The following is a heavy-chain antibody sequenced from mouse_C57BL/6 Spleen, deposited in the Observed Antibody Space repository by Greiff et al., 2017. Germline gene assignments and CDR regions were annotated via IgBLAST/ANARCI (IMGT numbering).Heavy chain of an antibody. J-gene: IGHJ2*01. CDR2: IDPSDSYT. Sequence: VQLQQPGAELVKPGASVKLSCKASGYTFTSYWMQWVKQRPGQGLEWIGEIDPSDSYTNYNQKFKGKATLTVDTSSSTAYMQLSSLTSEDSAVYYCARSGGFTTVVRYYFDYWGQGTTLTVSS. D-gene: IGHD1-1*01. CDR1: GYTFTSYW. V-gene: IGHV1-50*01. CDR3: ARSGGFTTVVRYYFDY.